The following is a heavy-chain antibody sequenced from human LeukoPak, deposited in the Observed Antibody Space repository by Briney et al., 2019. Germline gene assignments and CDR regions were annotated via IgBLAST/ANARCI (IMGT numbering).Heavy chain of an antibody. Sequence: ASVKVSCKASGCTFTGYFIHWVRPAPGQGLEWMGWINPNSGDTNYAQKFQGRVTMTRDTSISTAYMEVSSLRSDDTAVYYCARDPPTSDSDAFEIWGQGTMVTVSS. D-gene: IGHD2-21*01. CDR2: INPNSGDT. CDR3: ARDPPTSDSDAFEI. V-gene: IGHV1-2*02. CDR1: GCTFTGYF. J-gene: IGHJ3*02.